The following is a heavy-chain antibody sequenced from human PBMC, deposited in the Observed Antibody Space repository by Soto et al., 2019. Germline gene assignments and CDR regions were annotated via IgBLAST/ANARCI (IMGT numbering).Heavy chain of an antibody. CDR3: AKDLGIAVAGTVID. J-gene: IGHJ4*02. CDR2: ISGSGGST. CDR1: GFTFSSYA. Sequence: EVQLLESGGGLVQPGGSLRLSCAASGFTFSSYAMSWVRQAPGKGLEWVSAISGSGGSTYYADSVKGRFTISRDNSKNTLYLQMKSLRAEDTAVYYCAKDLGIAVAGTVIDWGQGTLVTVSS. V-gene: IGHV3-23*01. D-gene: IGHD6-19*01.